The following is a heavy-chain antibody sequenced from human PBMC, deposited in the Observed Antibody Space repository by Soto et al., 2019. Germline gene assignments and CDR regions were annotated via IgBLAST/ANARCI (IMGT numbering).Heavy chain of an antibody. CDR1: GGSFSGYY. J-gene: IGHJ5*02. CDR2: INHSGST. V-gene: IGHV4-34*01. Sequence: ETLSLTCAVYGGSFSGYYWSWIRQPPGKGLEWIGEINHSGSTNYNPSLKSRVTISVDTSKNQFSLKLSSVTAADTAVYYCARRGKQLVRSHWFDPWGQGTLVTVSS. D-gene: IGHD6-13*01. CDR3: ARRGKQLVRSHWFDP.